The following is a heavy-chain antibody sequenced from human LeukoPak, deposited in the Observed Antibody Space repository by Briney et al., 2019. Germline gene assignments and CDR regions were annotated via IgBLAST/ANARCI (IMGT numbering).Heavy chain of an antibody. V-gene: IGHV3-11*01. D-gene: IGHD2-15*01. CDR1: GFTFSDYY. Sequence: GGPLRLSCAASGFTFSDYYMSWIRQAPGKGLEWVSYISSSGSTIYYADSVKGRFTISRDNAKNSLYLQMNSLRAEDTAVYYCARAYIVVVVAARPYGMDVWGQGTTVTVSS. J-gene: IGHJ6*02. CDR2: ISSSGSTI. CDR3: ARAYIVVVVAARPYGMDV.